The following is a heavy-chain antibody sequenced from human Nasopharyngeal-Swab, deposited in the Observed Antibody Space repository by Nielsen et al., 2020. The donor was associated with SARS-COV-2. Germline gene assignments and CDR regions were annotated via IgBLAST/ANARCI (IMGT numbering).Heavy chain of an antibody. Sequence: GESLKISCAASGFTFSRFGMHWVRQAPGKGLEWVAFIAHDASNEYYGDSVKGRFSISRDSSKNTLYLQMDSLRGEDTAVYYCAKGASSGWNYFDYWGQGTLVTVSS. CDR2: IAHDASNE. CDR1: GFTFSRFG. D-gene: IGHD6-19*01. CDR3: AKGASSGWNYFDY. V-gene: IGHV3-30*18. J-gene: IGHJ4*02.